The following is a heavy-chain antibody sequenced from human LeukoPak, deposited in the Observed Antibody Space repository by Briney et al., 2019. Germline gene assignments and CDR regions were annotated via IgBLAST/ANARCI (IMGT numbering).Heavy chain of an antibody. J-gene: IGHJ5*02. CDR3: ARGITTVTSNWFDP. CDR1: GYTFTSYD. Sequence: ASVKVSCKASGYTFTSYDINWVRQATGQGLEWMGWMNPNTGNTGYAQKFQGRVTITRNTSISTAYMEVSSLRSEDTAVYYCARGITTVTSNWFDPWGQGTLVTVSS. CDR2: MNPNTGNT. V-gene: IGHV1-8*01. D-gene: IGHD4-17*01.